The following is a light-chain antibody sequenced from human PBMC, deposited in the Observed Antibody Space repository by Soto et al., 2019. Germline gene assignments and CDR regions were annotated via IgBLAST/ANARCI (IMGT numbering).Light chain of an antibody. Sequence: IVLTQCQPTLSLSPWEREKMFCRAIQSVSSNLAWYQQKPGQAPRLLIYDASNRATGIPARFSGSGSGTDFTLTISSLQPEDFATYYCQQTYSLPPDITFGQGTRLEI. CDR2: DAS. CDR1: QSVSSN. V-gene: IGKV3-11*01. J-gene: IGKJ5*01. CDR3: QQTYSLPPDIT.